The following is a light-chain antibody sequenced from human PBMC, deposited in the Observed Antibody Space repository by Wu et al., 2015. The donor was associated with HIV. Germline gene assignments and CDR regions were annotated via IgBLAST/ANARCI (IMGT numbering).Light chain of an antibody. CDR3: QQYGSSPYT. CDR2: AAS. V-gene: IGKV3-20*01. CDR1: QSVKSDF. J-gene: IGKJ2*01. Sequence: EIVLTQSPATLSVSPGERVTLSCRASQSVKSDFLAWYQQKSGQAPRLVIFAASIPATGIPDRFSGSGSGTNFSLSISRLEPEDFGVYYCQQYGSSPYTFGQGTKLEIK.